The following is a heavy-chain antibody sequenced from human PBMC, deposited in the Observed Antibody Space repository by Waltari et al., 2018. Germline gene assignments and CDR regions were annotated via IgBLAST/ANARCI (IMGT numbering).Heavy chain of an antibody. CDR3: ARDGSY. J-gene: IGHJ4*02. CDR2: ISSRSTYI. CDR1: GFTFSNHS. Sequence: EVQLVESGGGLVKPGGSLSPPWSSSGFTFSNHSMNWVRQAPGKGLEWVSSISSRSTYIDYTDSVKGRFTISRDNAKNSLYLQMNSLRAEDTAVYYCARDGSYWGQGTLVTVSS. V-gene: IGHV3-21*01.